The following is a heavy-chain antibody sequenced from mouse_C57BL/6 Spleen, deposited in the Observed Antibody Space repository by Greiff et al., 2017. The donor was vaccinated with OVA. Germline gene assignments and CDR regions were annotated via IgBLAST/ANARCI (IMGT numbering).Heavy chain of an antibody. CDR1: GFNIKDYY. J-gene: IGHJ2*01. Sequence: EVHLVESGAELVKPGASVKLSCTASGFNIKDYYMHWVKQRTEQGLEWIGRIDPEDGETKYAPKFQGKATITADTSSNTAYLQLIILTSEDTAVYYCARSIITQGYFDYWGQGTTLTVSS. V-gene: IGHV14-2*01. D-gene: IGHD1-1*01. CDR2: IDPEDGET. CDR3: ARSIITQGYFDY.